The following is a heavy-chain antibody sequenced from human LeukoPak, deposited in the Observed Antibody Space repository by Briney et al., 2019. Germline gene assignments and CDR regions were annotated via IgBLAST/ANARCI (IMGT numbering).Heavy chain of an antibody. J-gene: IGHJ5*02. Sequence: GGSLRLSCAASGFTFSDYYMSWIRQAPGKGLEWVSYISSSGSTIYYADSVKGRFTISRDNAKNSLYLQMNSLRAEDTAVYYCARARPYNYDFWSGYRFDPWGQGTLVTVSS. V-gene: IGHV3-11*04. CDR3: ARARPYNYDFWSGYRFDP. CDR1: GFTFSDYY. D-gene: IGHD3-3*01. CDR2: ISSSGSTI.